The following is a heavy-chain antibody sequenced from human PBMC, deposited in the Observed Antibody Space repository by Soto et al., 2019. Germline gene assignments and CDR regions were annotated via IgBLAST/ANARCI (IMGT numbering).Heavy chain of an antibody. CDR2: ISYDGSNK. V-gene: IGHV3-30-3*01. CDR1: GFTFSSYA. J-gene: IGHJ4*02. CDR3: ARGTDYGDRSLDY. D-gene: IGHD4-17*01. Sequence: QVQLVESGGGVVQPGRSLRLSCAASGFTFSSYAMHWVRQAPGKGLEWVAVISYDGSNKYYADSVKGRFTISRDNSKNTLYLQMNSLRAEDTAVYYCARGTDYGDRSLDYWGQGTLVTVSS.